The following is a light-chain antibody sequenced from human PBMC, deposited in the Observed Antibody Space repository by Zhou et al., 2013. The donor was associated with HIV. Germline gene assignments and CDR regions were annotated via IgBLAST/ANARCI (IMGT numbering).Light chain of an antibody. CDR2: GNI. Sequence: QSVLTQPPSVSGAPGQRVTISCTGSSSNIGAGYDVHWYQHLPGAAPKLLIYGNINRPSGVPDRFSGSKSGTSASLAITGLQAEDEADYYCQSYDSSLSGYVFGSWDQGHRP. CDR1: SSNIGAGYD. V-gene: IGLV1-40*01. CDR3: QSYDSSLSGYV. J-gene: IGLJ1*01.